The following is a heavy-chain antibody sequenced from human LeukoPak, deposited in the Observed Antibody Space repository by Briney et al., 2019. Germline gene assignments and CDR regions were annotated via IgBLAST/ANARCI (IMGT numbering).Heavy chain of an antibody. D-gene: IGHD3-22*01. CDR1: GGSISRSY. CDR3: ARIFTDSGSYYSEY. Sequence: SETLSLTCTVSGGSISRSYWSWIRQPPGKGLEWIGHIYYSGSTNYNPSLKSRVTISVDTSKNQFSLKLTSVSAADTAVYYCARIFTDSGSYYSEYWGQGTLVTVSS. J-gene: IGHJ4*02. CDR2: IYYSGST. V-gene: IGHV4-59*01.